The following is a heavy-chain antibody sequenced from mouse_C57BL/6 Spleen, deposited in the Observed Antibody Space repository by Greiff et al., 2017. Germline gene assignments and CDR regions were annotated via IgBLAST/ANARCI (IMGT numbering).Heavy chain of an antibody. Sequence: EVQLVESGAELVRPGASVKLSCTASGFNIKDDYMPWVKQRPEQGLEWIGWIDPENGDTEYASKFQGKATITADTSSNTAYLQLSSLTSEDPAIYYCSKGILGYWGQGTTLTVSS. CDR1: GFNIKDDY. CDR3: SKGILGY. CDR2: IDPENGDT. J-gene: IGHJ2*01. V-gene: IGHV14-4*01.